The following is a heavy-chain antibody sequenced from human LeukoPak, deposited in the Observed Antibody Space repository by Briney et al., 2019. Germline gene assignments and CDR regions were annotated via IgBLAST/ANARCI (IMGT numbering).Heavy chain of an antibody. CDR1: GYTFTSYD. V-gene: IGHV1-8*01. J-gene: IGHJ4*02. CDR2: MNPNSGNT. D-gene: IGHD3-22*01. Sequence: GASVKVSCKASGYTFTSYDINWVRQATGQGLEWMGWMNPNSGNTGYAQKFQGRVTMTRNTSISTAYMELSSLRSEDTAVYYCARAPHYYYDSIGYHYQDYWGQGTLVTVSS. CDR3: ARAPHYYYDSIGYHYQDY.